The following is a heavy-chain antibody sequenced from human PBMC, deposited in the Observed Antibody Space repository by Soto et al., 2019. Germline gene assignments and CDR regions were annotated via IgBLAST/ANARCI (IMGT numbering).Heavy chain of an antibody. J-gene: IGHJ4*02. CDR2: ISGSGGTT. CDR3: ARTLFQAPSPPGY. Sequence: EVQLLESGGGLVQPGGSLRLSCAASGFTFSSHAMNWVRQAPGKGLEWVSLISGSGGTTYYADSVKGRFTISRDNSKDTLFLQVNSLRAEDTAVYYCARTLFQAPSPPGYWGQGTLVTVSS. D-gene: IGHD1-7*01. CDR1: GFTFSSHA. V-gene: IGHV3-23*01.